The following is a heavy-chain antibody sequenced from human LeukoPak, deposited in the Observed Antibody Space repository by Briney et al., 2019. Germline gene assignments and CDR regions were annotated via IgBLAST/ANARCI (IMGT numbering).Heavy chain of an antibody. D-gene: IGHD3-22*01. Sequence: SETLSLTCTVYGGSFSDYHWTWIRQPPGKWLEWIGEINHSGRTNYNASLRSRVTISIDTSMKQFSLKLSSVTAADSAVYYCARLSSGLDAWGQGTLVTVSS. CDR2: INHSGRT. CDR3: ARLSSGLDA. V-gene: IGHV4-34*01. J-gene: IGHJ5*02. CDR1: GGSFSDYH.